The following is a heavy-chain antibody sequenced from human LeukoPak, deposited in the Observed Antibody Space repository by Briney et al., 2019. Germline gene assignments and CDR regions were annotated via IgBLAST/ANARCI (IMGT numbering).Heavy chain of an antibody. CDR1: GFTFSSYG. Sequence: GGSLRLSCAASGFTFSSYGMHWVRQAPGKGLEWVAVIWYDGSNKYYADSVKGRFTISRDNSKNTLYLQMNSLRAEDTAVYYCARQWPSVWDGMDAWGQGTTVTVSS. V-gene: IGHV3-33*01. J-gene: IGHJ6*02. CDR3: ARQWPSVWDGMDA. D-gene: IGHD6-19*01. CDR2: IWYDGSNK.